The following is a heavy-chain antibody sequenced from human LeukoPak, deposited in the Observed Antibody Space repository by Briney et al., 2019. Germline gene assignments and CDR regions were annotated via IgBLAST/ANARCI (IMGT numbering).Heavy chain of an antibody. Sequence: GESLKISCKGSGYSFTSYWIGWVRQMPGKGLEWMGIIYPGDSDTRYGPSFQGQVTISADKSISTAYLQWSSLKASDTAMYYCARHYGDYRVGYYMDVWGKGTTVTVSS. J-gene: IGHJ6*03. CDR3: ARHYGDYRVGYYMDV. CDR2: IYPGDSDT. D-gene: IGHD4-17*01. V-gene: IGHV5-51*01. CDR1: GYSFTSYW.